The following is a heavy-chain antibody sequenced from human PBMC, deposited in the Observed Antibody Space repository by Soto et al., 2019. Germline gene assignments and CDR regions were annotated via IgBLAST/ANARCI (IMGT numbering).Heavy chain of an antibody. CDR2: ISDDGART. V-gene: IGHV3-74*01. Sequence: GGSLRLSCAASGFVFEVYWMHWVRQLPGKGLEWVSRISDDGARTDYADSVRGRFTISRDNANNALSLQMNALRGEDTAVYFCTRGPRPSSIGTGAVWGRGALVTVSS. J-gene: IGHJ4*02. CDR3: TRGPRPSSIGTGAV. CDR1: GFVFEVYW. D-gene: IGHD2-2*01.